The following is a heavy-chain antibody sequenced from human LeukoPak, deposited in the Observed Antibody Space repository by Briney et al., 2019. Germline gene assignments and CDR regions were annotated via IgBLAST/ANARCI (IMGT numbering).Heavy chain of an antibody. CDR2: INPNSGGT. CDR3: ARVEGAATYDSWSGSYYFDY. V-gene: IGHV1-2*02. CDR1: GYTFTGYY. J-gene: IGHJ4*02. Sequence: GASVKVSCKASGYTFTGYYMHWVRQAPGQGLEWMGWINPNSGGTNYAQKFQGRVTMTRDTSISTAYMELSRLRSDDTAVYYCARVEGAATYDSWSGSYYFDYWGQGTLVTVSS. D-gene: IGHD3-3*01.